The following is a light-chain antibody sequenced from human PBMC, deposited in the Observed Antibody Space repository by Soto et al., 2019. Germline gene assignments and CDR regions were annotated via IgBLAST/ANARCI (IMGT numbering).Light chain of an antibody. V-gene: IGKV1-39*01. CDR1: QTIMTY. Sequence: DIQMTQSPSSLSASVGDEVTITCRASQTIMTYLNWYQLKPGKPPRLLIYAASSLQSGVPSRFSGSGSGTDLTLTISSLQPEDFATYSCQQSYNSPQTFGRGTKVDIK. CDR3: QQSYNSPQT. J-gene: IGKJ1*01. CDR2: AAS.